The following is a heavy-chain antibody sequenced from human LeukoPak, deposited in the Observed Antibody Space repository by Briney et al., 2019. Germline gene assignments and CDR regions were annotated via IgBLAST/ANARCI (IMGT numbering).Heavy chain of an antibody. D-gene: IGHD1-14*01. J-gene: IGHJ4*02. Sequence: SQTLSLTCTVSGVSFSNDGYYWSWTRQHPGKGLEWIGCIHYSGTTYYNPSLKSRVTISIDTAKNQFSLKLTSVTVADTAVYCCARGTGYWGQGTLVTVSS. CDR2: IHYSGTT. V-gene: IGHV4-31*03. CDR1: GVSFSNDGYY. CDR3: ARGTGY.